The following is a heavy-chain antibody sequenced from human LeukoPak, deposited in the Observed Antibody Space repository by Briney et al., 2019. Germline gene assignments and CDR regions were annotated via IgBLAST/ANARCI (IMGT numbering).Heavy chain of an antibody. V-gene: IGHV4-4*09. J-gene: IGHJ4*02. CDR3: ARHGTAAAGTFDY. CDR1: GGSISSYY. D-gene: IGHD6-13*01. Sequence: SETLSLTCTVSGGSISSYYWSWIRQPPGKGLEWIGYIYTSGSTNYNPTLKSRVTISVDKSKNQFSLKLSSVTAADTAVYYCARHGTAAAGTFDYWGQGTLVTVSS. CDR2: IYTSGST.